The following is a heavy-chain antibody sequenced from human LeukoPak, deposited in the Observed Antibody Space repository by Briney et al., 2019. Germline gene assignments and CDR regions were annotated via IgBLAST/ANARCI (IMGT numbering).Heavy chain of an antibody. CDR1: GFTFTNYG. CDR2: IWSDGNTQ. CDR3: ARQMVPATNLFEP. D-gene: IGHD2-15*01. V-gene: IGHV3-30*19. Sequence: PGGSLRLSCSASGFTFTNYGFHWVRQAPGKGLEWVAVIWSDGNTQKYTDSVKGRFSIARDTSKNTLYLQMNSLRAEDTAVYYCARQMVPATNLFEPWGQGTLVTVSS. J-gene: IGHJ5*02.